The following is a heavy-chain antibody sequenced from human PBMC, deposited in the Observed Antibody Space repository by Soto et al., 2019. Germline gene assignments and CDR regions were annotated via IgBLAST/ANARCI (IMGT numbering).Heavy chain of an antibody. D-gene: IGHD3-22*01. CDR3: ARDERDYDSSGYYYWFDP. V-gene: IGHV4-30-2*01. CDR1: GGSISSGGYS. J-gene: IGHJ5*02. CDR2: IYHSGST. Sequence: PSETLSLTCAVSGGSISSGGYSWSWIRQPPGKGLEWIGYIYHSGSTYYNPSLKSRVTISVDRSKNQFSLKLSSVTAADTAVYYCARDERDYDSSGYYYWFDPWGQGTLVTVYS.